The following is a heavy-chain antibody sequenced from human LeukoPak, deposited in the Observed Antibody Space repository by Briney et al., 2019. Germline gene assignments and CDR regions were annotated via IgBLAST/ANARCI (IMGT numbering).Heavy chain of an antibody. CDR2: IYYSGST. Sequence: NSSETLSLTCTVSGGSISSYYWSWIRQPPGKGLEWIGYIYYSGSTNYNPSLKSRVTISVDTSKNQFSLKLSSVTAADTAVYYCARDLRYYDFWSGYSGSDLWGRGTLVTVSS. CDR3: ARDLRYYDFWSGYSGSDL. CDR1: GGSISSYY. V-gene: IGHV4-59*01. D-gene: IGHD3-3*01. J-gene: IGHJ2*01.